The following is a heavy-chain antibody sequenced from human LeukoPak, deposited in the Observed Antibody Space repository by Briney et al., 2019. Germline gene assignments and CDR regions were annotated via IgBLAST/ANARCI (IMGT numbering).Heavy chain of an antibody. CDR3: ARDKFYSSGWPGDF. J-gene: IGHJ4*02. V-gene: IGHV3-48*02. Sequence: GTPRLSSAPSRFTPTSYSMNCVCHAPRERLEWGSYICISSSPIYYTDSVKGRFTISRDNAKNSLYRQMNSLRDEDTAVYYCARDKFYSSGWPGDFGGQGTLVTVPS. CDR1: RFTPTSYS. D-gene: IGHD6-19*01. CDR2: ICISSSPI.